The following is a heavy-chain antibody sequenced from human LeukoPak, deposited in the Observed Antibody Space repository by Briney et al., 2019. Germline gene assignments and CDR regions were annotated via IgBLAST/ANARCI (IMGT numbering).Heavy chain of an antibody. CDR3: ARGYCSGGSCYSEHYYYGMDV. V-gene: IGHV4-59*08. Sequence: SETLSLTCTVSGGSISTYYWTWIRQPPGKGLEWIGYIYYSGSTYYNPSLKSRVTISVDTSKNQFSLRLSSVTAADTAVYYCARGYCSGGSCYSEHYYYGMDVWGKGTTVTVSS. J-gene: IGHJ6*04. CDR2: IYYSGST. CDR1: GGSISTYY. D-gene: IGHD2-15*01.